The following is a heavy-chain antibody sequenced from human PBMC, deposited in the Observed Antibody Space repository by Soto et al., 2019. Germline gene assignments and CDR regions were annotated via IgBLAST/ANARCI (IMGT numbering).Heavy chain of an antibody. D-gene: IGHD3-22*01. CDR3: AKGRESSGSYRSFDY. Sequence: GGSLRLSCAASGFTFSSYAMSWVRQAPGKGLEWVSAISAGAVATNYADSVKGRFTISRDNSKNTLYLQMNSLRAEDTAVYYCAKGRESSGSYRSFDYWGQGALVTVSS. CDR2: ISAGAVAT. CDR1: GFTFSSYA. J-gene: IGHJ4*02. V-gene: IGHV3-23*01.